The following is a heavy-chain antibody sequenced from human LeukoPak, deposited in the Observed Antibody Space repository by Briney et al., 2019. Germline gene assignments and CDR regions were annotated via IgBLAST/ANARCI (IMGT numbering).Heavy chain of an antibody. V-gene: IGHV4-4*07. Sequence: SETLSLTCTVSGGSISNYYWSWIRQPAGKGLELIGRIFPGGSTNYNPSLKSRVTMSVDTPKNQFSLKLSSVTAAGTAVYYCARSRCTSISCASRGAFDIWGQGTMVTVSS. CDR2: IFPGGST. J-gene: IGHJ3*02. CDR1: GGSISNYY. CDR3: ARSRCTSISCASRGAFDI. D-gene: IGHD2-2*01.